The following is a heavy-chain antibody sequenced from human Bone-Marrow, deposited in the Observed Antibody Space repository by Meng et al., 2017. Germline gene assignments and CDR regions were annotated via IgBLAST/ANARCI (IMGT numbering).Heavy chain of an antibody. CDR3: ARCRRWGWYGGCYFDY. CDR1: GYTFTGYY. CDR2: INPNSGGT. V-gene: IGHV1-2*06. Sequence: ASVKVSCKASGYTFTGYYMHWVRQAPGQGLEWMGRINPNSGGTNYAQKFQGRVTMTRDTSISTAYMELSRLRSDDTAVYYCARCRRWGWYGGCYFDYWGQGTLVTVSS. D-gene: IGHD6-19*01. J-gene: IGHJ4*02.